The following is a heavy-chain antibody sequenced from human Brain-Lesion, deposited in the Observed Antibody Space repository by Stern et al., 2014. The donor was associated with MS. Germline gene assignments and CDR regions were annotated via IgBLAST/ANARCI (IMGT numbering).Heavy chain of an antibody. V-gene: IGHV4-39*01. Sequence: QLQLQESGPGLVKPSETLSLTCTVSGGSISSSTYYWAWIRQPPGKGLEWIGNIYYRGFTYYKPSLKIRVTISVDMSKNQFSLKLSSVTAADTAIYYCARHDSVPRPSQLYSARDRGPGYFDYWGQGTLVTVSS. J-gene: IGHJ4*02. CDR3: ARHDSVPRPSQLYSARDRGPGYFDY. CDR1: GGSISSSTYY. D-gene: IGHD1-26*01. CDR2: IYYRGFT.